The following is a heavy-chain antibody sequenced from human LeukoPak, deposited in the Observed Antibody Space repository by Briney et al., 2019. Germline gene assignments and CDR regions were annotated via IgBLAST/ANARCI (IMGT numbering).Heavy chain of an antibody. V-gene: IGHV3-30*01. CDR2: ISVNGRDK. CDR1: GFDFNSYA. CDR3: ATLDWCHKYLVACGSSEY. J-gene: IGHJ4*02. D-gene: IGHD2-21*01. Sequence: GGSLRLSCVASGFDFNSYALHWVRQAPGKGLESVAVISVNGRDKYYANSVKGRFSISRDNSKNTFSLQINSLRVEDSASYYCATLDWCHKYLVACGSSEYWGQGTLVTVSS.